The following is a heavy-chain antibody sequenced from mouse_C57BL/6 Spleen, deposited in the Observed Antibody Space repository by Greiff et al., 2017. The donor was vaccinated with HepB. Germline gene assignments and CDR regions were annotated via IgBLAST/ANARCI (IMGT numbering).Heavy chain of an antibody. CDR3: ARRGYVGYYAMDY. V-gene: IGHV1-82*01. CDR2: IYPGDGDT. J-gene: IGHJ4*01. CDR1: GYAFSSSW. D-gene: IGHD3-2*02. Sequence: QVQLKQSGPELVKPGASVKISCKASGYAFSSSWMNWVKQRPGKGLEWIGRIYPGDGDTNYNGKFKGKATLTADKSSSTAYMQLSSLTSEDSAVYFCARRGYVGYYAMDYWGQGTSVTVSS.